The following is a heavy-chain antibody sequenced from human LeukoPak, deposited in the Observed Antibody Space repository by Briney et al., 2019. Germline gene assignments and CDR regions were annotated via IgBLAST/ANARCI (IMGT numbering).Heavy chain of an antibody. V-gene: IGHV1-2*02. D-gene: IGHD3-9*01. J-gene: IGHJ4*02. CDR3: VRDWGLRYSQGGFDY. CDR1: GYSFIVYY. CDR2: INPRSGDT. Sequence: ASVKVSCKASGYSFIVYYIHWVRQAPGQGLEWMGWINPRSGDTNYAQQFQGRLTMTRDTSISTAYMDLSRLTSDDTAVYFCVRDWGLRYSQGGFDYWGQGTLVTVSS.